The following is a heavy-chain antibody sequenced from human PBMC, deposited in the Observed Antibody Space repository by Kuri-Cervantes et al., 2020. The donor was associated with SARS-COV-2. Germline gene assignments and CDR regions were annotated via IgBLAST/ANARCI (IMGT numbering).Heavy chain of an antibody. D-gene: IGHD6-19*01. CDR1: GFTFSNYS. Sequence: GGSLRLSCAASGFTFSNYSMNWVRQAPGKGLEWVSSISSSSTYIYYADSVKGRFTISRDNAKNSLYLQMNSLRAEETAVYYCARDPDSSGWYAGDAFDIWGQGTMVTVSS. CDR3: ARDPDSSGWYAGDAFDI. CDR2: ISSSSTYI. J-gene: IGHJ3*02. V-gene: IGHV3-21*01.